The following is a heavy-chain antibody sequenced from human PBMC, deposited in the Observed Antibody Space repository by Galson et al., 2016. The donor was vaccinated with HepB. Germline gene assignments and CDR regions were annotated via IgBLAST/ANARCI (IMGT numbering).Heavy chain of an antibody. CDR3: ARARRGTFDY. CDR1: GDSINSTGNY. Sequence: TLSLTCTVSGDSINSTGNYWTWIRQHPVRGLEWIGYIYITGSTYYNPTLESRVTISLDTSKNLFSLNLTPVTAADTAVYYCARARRGTFDYWGQGTLVTVSS. V-gene: IGHV4-31*03. D-gene: IGHD3-16*01. J-gene: IGHJ4*02. CDR2: IYITGST.